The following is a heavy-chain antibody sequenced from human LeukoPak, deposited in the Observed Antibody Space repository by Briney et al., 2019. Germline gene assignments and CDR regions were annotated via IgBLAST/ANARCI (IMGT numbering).Heavy chain of an antibody. CDR3: ARVLGYCSSTSCYTLYYFDY. CDR2: IYYSGST. D-gene: IGHD2-2*02. CDR1: GCSSSSGDYY. Sequence: PSETLSCTCTVSGCSSSSGDYYWSWIRQPPGKGLEWIGYIYYSGSTYYNPSLKSRVTISVDTSKNQFSLKLSSVTAADTAVYYCARVLGYCSSTSCYTLYYFDYWGQGTLVTVSS. J-gene: IGHJ4*02. V-gene: IGHV4-30-4*08.